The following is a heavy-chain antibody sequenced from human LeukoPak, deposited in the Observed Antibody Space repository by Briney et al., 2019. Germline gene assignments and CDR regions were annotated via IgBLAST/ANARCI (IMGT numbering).Heavy chain of an antibody. CDR3: ARFGGPHAFDI. Sequence: SETLSLTCTVSGGSISSGNYYWSWIRQPPGKGLEWIAYINYSGSTNYNPSLKSRVTISVDTSKNHFSLTLSSVTAADTAVYYCARFGGPHAFDIWGQGTMVTVSS. D-gene: IGHD3-3*01. CDR1: GGSISSGNYY. CDR2: INYSGST. J-gene: IGHJ3*02. V-gene: IGHV4-61*03.